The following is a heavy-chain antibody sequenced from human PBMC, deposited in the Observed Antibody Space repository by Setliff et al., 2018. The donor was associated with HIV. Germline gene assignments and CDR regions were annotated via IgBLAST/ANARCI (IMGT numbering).Heavy chain of an antibody. Sequence: PSETLSLTCTVSGGSISSGGYYWTWIRQPPGKGLGWIGYIFYSGSTDYNPSLKSRLTISVDTPNNQFSLSLNSVTAADTAVYYCARVGGVLTGTPHFDFWGQGILVTVSS. V-gene: IGHV4-61*08. CDR2: IFYSGST. CDR3: ARVGGVLTGTPHFDF. CDR1: GGSISSGGYY. D-gene: IGHD3-9*01. J-gene: IGHJ4*02.